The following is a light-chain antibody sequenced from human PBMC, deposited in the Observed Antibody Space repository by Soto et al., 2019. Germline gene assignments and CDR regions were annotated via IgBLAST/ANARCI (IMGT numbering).Light chain of an antibody. CDR3: ATWDDSLSGVV. V-gene: IGLV2-14*01. CDR1: SSDVGGYNY. Sequence: QSALTQPASVSGSPGQSITISCTGTSSDVGGYNYVSWYQQHPGKAPKVMIYEVSKRPSGVPDRFSGSKSGTSASLASSGLRSEDEANYFCATWDDSLSGVVFGGGTKLTVL. CDR2: EVS. J-gene: IGLJ2*01.